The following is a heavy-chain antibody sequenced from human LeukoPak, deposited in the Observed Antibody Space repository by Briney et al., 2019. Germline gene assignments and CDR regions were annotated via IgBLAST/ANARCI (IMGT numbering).Heavy chain of an antibody. D-gene: IGHD6-13*01. Sequence: PSETLSLTCTVSGGSISSSSYYWGWIRQPPGKGLEWIGSIYYSGSTYHNPSLKSRVTISVDTSKNQFSLKLSSVTAADTAVYYCARQIRGYSKSSWYGGGDYWGQGTLVTVSS. CDR2: IYYSGST. J-gene: IGHJ4*02. CDR3: ARQIRGYSKSSWYGGGDY. CDR1: GGSISSSSYY. V-gene: IGHV4-39*01.